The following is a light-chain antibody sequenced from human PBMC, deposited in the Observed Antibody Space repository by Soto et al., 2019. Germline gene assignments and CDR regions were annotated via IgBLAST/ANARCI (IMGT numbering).Light chain of an antibody. Sequence: QSALTQPASVSGSPGQSITISCTGTSSDVGSYNLVSWYQQHPGKAPKLMIYGGSKRPSGVSNRFSGSKSGTTASLTISGLQAEDEADYYCCSYAGSSTVLVVFGGGTKLTVL. CDR3: CSYAGSSTVLVV. CDR2: GGS. V-gene: IGLV2-23*03. J-gene: IGLJ2*01. CDR1: SSDVGSYNL.